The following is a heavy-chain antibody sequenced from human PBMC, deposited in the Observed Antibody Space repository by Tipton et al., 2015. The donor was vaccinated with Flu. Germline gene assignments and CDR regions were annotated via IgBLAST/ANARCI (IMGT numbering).Heavy chain of an antibody. J-gene: IGHJ4*02. CDR2: IAYDGSSK. CDR1: GFTFSDYG. Sequence: SLRLSCAASGFTFSDYGMHWVRQAPDKGLDWVSVIAYDGSSKYYADPVKGRFTISRDNDKDTLYLQMHSLRLGDTAVYYCVKEEDGKGAFDYWGQGTRVTVSS. D-gene: IGHD3-16*01. V-gene: IGHV3-30*18. CDR3: VKEEDGKGAFDY.